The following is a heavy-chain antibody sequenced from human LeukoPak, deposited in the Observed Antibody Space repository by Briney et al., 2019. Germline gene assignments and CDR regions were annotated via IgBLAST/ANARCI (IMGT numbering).Heavy chain of an antibody. CDR3: AKGQGAYSGYEDF. CDR2: ISGGGGST. J-gene: IGHJ4*02. V-gene: IGHV3-23*01. CDR1: GFTLSSYA. D-gene: IGHD5-12*01. Sequence: GGSLRLSCAASGFTLSSYAMIWVRQAPGKGLKWVSVISGGGGSTYYADSVKGRFTISRDNSKNTLYLQMNSLTAEDTAVYYCAKGQGAYSGYEDFWGQGTLVTVSS.